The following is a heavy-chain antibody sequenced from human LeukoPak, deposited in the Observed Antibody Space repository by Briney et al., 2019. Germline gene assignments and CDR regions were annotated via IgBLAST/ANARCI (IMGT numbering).Heavy chain of an antibody. V-gene: IGHV3-7*01. CDR1: GFSINNYW. J-gene: IGHJ4*02. CDR3: ARGILTYYDFWSGADY. D-gene: IGHD3-3*01. Sequence: PGGSLRLSCAASGFSINNYWMSWARQAPGKGLEWVANIKGDGSEKYYVDSVKDRFTISRDNAKNSLYLQMNSLRAEDTAVYYCARGILTYYDFWSGADYWGQGTLVTVSS. CDR2: IKGDGSEK.